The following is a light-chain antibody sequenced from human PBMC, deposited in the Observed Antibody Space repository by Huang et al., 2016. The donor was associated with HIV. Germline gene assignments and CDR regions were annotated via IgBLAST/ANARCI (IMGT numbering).Light chain of an antibody. CDR1: QSLFYRSKNKNY. CDR3: QQYYYTPLT. Sequence: DIVMTQSPDSLTVSLGERATINCKSSQSLFYRSKNKNYLAWYQQKPGQPPKLLIYWASTRESGVPDRFSGSGSGTDFTLTISSPQAEDVAIDYCQQYYYTPLTFGQGTKLEIK. V-gene: IGKV4-1*01. CDR2: WAS. J-gene: IGKJ2*01.